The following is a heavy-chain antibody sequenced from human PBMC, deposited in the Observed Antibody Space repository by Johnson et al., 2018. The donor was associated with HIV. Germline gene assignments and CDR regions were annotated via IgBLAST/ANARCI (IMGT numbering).Heavy chain of an antibody. J-gene: IGHJ3*02. CDR1: GFSVSTYD. Sequence: EVQLVESGGGLVQPGGSLRLSCAASGFSVSTYDMHWVRQATGKGLEWVSAIGTAGDTYYPGSVKGRFTISRENAKNSLYLQMNSLRAGDTAVYYCARANRGRNDAFDIWGQGTMVTVSS. CDR2: IGTAGDT. V-gene: IGHV3-13*01. D-gene: IGHD2-15*01. CDR3: ARANRGRNDAFDI.